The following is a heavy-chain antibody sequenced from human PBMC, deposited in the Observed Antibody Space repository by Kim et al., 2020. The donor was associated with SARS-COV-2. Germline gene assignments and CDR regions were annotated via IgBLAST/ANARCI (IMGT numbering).Heavy chain of an antibody. D-gene: IGHD1-26*01. CDR2: ISGRGDNT. CDR3: AKETAGAADS. J-gene: IGHJ5*01. CDR1: GFVFSGYA. V-gene: IGHV3-23*01. Sequence: GGSLRLSCATSGFVFSGYAMGWVRQAPGKGLEWVSTISGRGDNTNYADSVKGRFTISRDNFKKILYLQMNNLRADDTALYYCAKETAGAADSWGQGTLGTVSS.